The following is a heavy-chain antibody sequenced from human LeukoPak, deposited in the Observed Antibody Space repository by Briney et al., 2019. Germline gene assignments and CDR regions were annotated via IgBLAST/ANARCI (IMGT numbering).Heavy chain of an antibody. CDR3: TRDQRAYNWNYFWFDP. CDR2: IRSEAYGGAT. CDR1: GLTFGDYA. J-gene: IGHJ5*02. D-gene: IGHD1-7*01. Sequence: GGSLRLSCTASGLTFGDYAMSWVRKAPGKGLEWVGFIRSEAYGGATEYAASVKGRFTISRDDSKSIAYLQMNSLRTEDTAVYYCTRDQRAYNWNYFWFDPWGQGTLVTVSS. V-gene: IGHV3-49*04.